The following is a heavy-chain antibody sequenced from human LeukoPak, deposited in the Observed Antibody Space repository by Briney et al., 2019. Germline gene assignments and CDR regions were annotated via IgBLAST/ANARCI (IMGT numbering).Heavy chain of an antibody. D-gene: IGHD4-17*01. CDR1: GFTVSSNC. V-gene: IGHV3-53*01. CDR3: ARAASSGTYGLNY. Sequence: GGSLRLSCAASGFTVSSNCMSWVRQAPGKGLEWVSVIYSGGSTYYADSVKGRFTISRDNSKNTLYLQMNSLRAEDTAVYYCARAASSGTYGLNYWGQGTLVTDSS. CDR2: IYSGGST. J-gene: IGHJ4*02.